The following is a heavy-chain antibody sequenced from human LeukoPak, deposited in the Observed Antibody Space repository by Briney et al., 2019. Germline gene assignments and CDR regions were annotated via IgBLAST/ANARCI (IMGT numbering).Heavy chain of an antibody. CDR3: ARLSDYYDSSGSFDY. J-gene: IGHJ4*02. Sequence: SETLSLTCTVSGGSISSSSYKWGWIRQPPGKGLEWIGSIYYSGSTHYNPSLKSRVTISVDTSKNQFSLKLSSVTAADTAVYYCARLSDYYDSSGSFDYWGQGTLVTVSS. CDR2: IYYSGST. V-gene: IGHV4-39*01. D-gene: IGHD3-22*01. CDR1: GGSISSSSYK.